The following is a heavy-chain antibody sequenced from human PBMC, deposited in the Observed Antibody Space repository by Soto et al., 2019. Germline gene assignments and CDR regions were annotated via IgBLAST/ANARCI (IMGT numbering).Heavy chain of an antibody. CDR1: GGTFNNYA. J-gene: IGHJ4*02. D-gene: IGHD5-12*01. CDR2: SIPIFNSA. CDR3: AREVTVASYSSHF. V-gene: IGHV1-69*01. Sequence: QVQLVQSGAEVKRPGSSVKVSCKASGGTFNNYALSWVRQAPGQGLEWVGGSIPIFNSANYAQKFQSRVTITADDSTSTAYMELRSLRPDDTAVYYCAREVTVASYSSHFWGQGTPVTVSS.